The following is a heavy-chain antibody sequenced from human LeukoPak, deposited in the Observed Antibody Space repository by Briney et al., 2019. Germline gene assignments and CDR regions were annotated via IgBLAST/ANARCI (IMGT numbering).Heavy chain of an antibody. CDR3: ASSGLTLP. D-gene: IGHD2-15*01. Sequence: SETLSLTCTVSGGSISSSNYYWGWIRQPPGKGLEWIGNIYHNGRTNYSPSLKSRVSISVDTSRNQFSLKLSSVTAADTAVYYCASSGLTLPWGQGTLVTVSS. J-gene: IGHJ4*02. V-gene: IGHV4-39*07. CDR1: GGSISSSNYY. CDR2: IYHNGRT.